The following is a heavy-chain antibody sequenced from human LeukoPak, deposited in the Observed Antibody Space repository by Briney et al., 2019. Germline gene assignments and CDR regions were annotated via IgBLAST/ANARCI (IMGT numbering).Heavy chain of an antibody. CDR1: GGSISSYY. Sequence: PSETLSLTCTVSGGSISSYYWSWIRQPPGKGLEWIGEINHSGSTNYNPSLKSRVTISVDTSKNQFSLKLSSVTAADTAVYYCARGKVTTNFDLWGRGTLVTVSS. CDR2: INHSGST. J-gene: IGHJ2*01. CDR3: ARGKVTTNFDL. D-gene: IGHD4-17*01. V-gene: IGHV4-34*01.